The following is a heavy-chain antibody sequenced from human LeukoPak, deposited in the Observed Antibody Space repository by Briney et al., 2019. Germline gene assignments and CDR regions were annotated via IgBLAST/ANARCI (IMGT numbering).Heavy chain of an antibody. Sequence: GGSLRLSCAASGFTFGSYSMNWVRQAPGKGLEWVSSISSSSSYIYYADSVKGRFTISRDNAKNSLYLQMNSLRAEDTAVYYCARDSRPAHPITMVRGVIIGRPFDYWGQGTLVTVSS. CDR1: GFTFGSYS. CDR3: ARDSRPAHPITMVRGVIIGRPFDY. CDR2: ISSSSSYI. J-gene: IGHJ4*02. D-gene: IGHD3-10*01. V-gene: IGHV3-21*01.